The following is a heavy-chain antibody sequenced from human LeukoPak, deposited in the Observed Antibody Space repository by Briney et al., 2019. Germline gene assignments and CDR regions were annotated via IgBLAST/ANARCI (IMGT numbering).Heavy chain of an antibody. V-gene: IGHV1-8*01. D-gene: IGHD2-15*01. CDR2: MNPNSGNT. CDR1: GYTFTSYD. J-gene: IGHJ4*02. CDR3: AREMKYCSGGSCYSGAFDY. Sequence: ASVKVSCKASGYTFTSYDINWVRQATGQGLEWMEWMNPNSGNTGYAQKFQGRVTMTRNTSISTAYMELGSLRSEDTAVYYCAREMKYCSGGSCYSGAFDYWGQGTLVTVSS.